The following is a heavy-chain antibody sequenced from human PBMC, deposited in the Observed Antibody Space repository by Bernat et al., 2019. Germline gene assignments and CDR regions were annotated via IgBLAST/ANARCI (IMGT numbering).Heavy chain of an antibody. CDR2: ISAYDGNT. J-gene: IGHJ5*02. CDR3: ARDVRVHSSSENWFDP. V-gene: IGHV1-18*01. D-gene: IGHD6-6*01. CDR1: GYTFTSYG. Sequence: QVQLVQSGAEVKKPGASVKVSCKASGYTFTSYGISWVRQAPGQGLEWMGWISAYDGNTNYAQKLQGRVTMTTDTSTSTAYMELRSLRSDDTAVYYCARDVRVHSSSENWFDPWGQGTLVTVSS.